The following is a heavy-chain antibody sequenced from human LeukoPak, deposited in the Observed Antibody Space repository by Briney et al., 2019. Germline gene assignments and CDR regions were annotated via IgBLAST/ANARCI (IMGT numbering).Heavy chain of an antibody. CDR2: IGNKANSFTA. D-gene: IGHD1-1*01. V-gene: IGHV3-72*01. J-gene: IGHJ4*02. CDR1: GFTFSDHY. Sequence: GGSLRLSCAASGFTFSDHYMHWVRQPPGKGLEGVGCIGNKANSFTAEHAASVRGRFTISRDDSKNSQYLQMNSLKTEDTAVYYCARVGYAVYYFDYWGQGTLVTVSS. CDR3: ARVGYAVYYFDY.